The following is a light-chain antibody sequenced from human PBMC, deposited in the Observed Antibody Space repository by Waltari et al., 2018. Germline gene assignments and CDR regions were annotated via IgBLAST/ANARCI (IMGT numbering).Light chain of an antibody. CDR2: DVP. J-gene: IGKJ4*01. CDR1: QSLSGSY. V-gene: IGKV3D-20*01. Sequence: EIVSTQSPATLSLSPGERATLSCGASQSLSGSYLAWYQKKPGLAPRLLIYDVPTRATGIPDRFIGSGSGTDFTLTISRLEPEYFAVYYCQHYDNSRLTFGGWTKVEIK. CDR3: QHYDNSRLT.